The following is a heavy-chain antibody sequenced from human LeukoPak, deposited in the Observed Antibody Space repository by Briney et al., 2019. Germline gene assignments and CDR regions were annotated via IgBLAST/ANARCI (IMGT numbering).Heavy chain of an antibody. Sequence: GASVKVSCKASGYIFTSYTMHWVRQAPGQRLEWLGWINAGTGNTKYSQKFQGRVTITRDTSASTAYMELSSLRSEDTAVYYCAILWFGEMDVWGKGPTVTVSS. D-gene: IGHD3-10*01. CDR2: INAGTGNT. V-gene: IGHV1-3*01. J-gene: IGHJ6*04. CDR1: GYIFTSYT. CDR3: AILWFGEMDV.